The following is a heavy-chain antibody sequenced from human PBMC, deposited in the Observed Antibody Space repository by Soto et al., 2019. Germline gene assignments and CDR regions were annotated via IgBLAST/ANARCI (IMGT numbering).Heavy chain of an antibody. V-gene: IGHV3-23*01. CDR3: AKDGRYCSSTSCYFLDP. CDR2: ISGSGGST. D-gene: IGHD2-2*01. Sequence: GGSLRLSCAASGFTFSSYAMSWVRQAQGKGLEWVSAISGSGGSTYYADSVKGRFTISRDNSKNTLYLQMNSLRAEDTAVYYCAKDGRYCSSTSCYFLDPWGQGTLVTVSS. J-gene: IGHJ5*02. CDR1: GFTFSSYA.